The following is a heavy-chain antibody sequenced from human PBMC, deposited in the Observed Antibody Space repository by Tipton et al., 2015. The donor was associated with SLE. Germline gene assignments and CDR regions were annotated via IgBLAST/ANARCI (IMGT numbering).Heavy chain of an antibody. V-gene: IGHV5-51*03. Sequence: QSGAEVKKAGESLKISCKASGYSFINYWIGWVRQMPGKGLEWMGIIYPADSDTSYSPSFQGQVTISVDKSIDTAYLEWSSLKASDTAMYYCARVRGGSSRYFDLWGRGALVTVSS. CDR2: IYPADSDT. CDR1: GYSFINYW. J-gene: IGHJ2*01. D-gene: IGHD3-10*01. CDR3: ARVRGGSSRYFDL.